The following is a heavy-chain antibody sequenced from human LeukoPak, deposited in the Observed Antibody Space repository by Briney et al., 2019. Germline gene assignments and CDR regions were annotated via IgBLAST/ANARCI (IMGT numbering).Heavy chain of an antibody. Sequence: GGSLRLSCAASGFTFNNYAMYWVRQAPGKGLEWVAVTSSDGTDKYYADSVKGRFTISRDNSKNTLYLQMNSLRAEDTAVYYCARDLAFGELALCYWGLGTLVTVST. CDR1: GFTFNNYA. CDR2: TSSDGTDK. D-gene: IGHD3-10*01. J-gene: IGHJ4*02. CDR3: ARDLAFGELALCY. V-gene: IGHV3-30-3*01.